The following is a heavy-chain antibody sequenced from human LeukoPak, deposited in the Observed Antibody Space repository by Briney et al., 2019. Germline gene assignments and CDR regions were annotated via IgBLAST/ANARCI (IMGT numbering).Heavy chain of an antibody. J-gene: IGHJ4*02. V-gene: IGHV1-69*01. CDR1: EVTFSSYA. Sequence: SLTVSCKASEVTFSSYAISWVRQAPGQGLEWMGGIIPMFGTTNYAQKFQGRVTITADESTSTAYVELSSLRSEDTAIYYCARDTVASLDYWGQGTLVTVSS. D-gene: IGHD6-19*01. CDR2: IIPMFGTT. CDR3: ARDTVASLDY.